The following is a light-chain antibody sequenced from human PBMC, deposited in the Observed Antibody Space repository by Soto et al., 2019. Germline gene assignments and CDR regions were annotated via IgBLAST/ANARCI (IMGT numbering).Light chain of an antibody. Sequence: QSVLTQPPSASGTPGQTVTISCSGSSSNIGSNSVNWYQQLPGAAPSLLIYSDDQRPAGVPDRFSGSKSGTSASLAISGLQSEDEADYFCAVLDEPLIEVFGTGTKVTVL. CDR2: SDD. CDR1: SSNIGSNS. J-gene: IGLJ1*01. CDR3: AVLDEPLIEV. V-gene: IGLV1-44*01.